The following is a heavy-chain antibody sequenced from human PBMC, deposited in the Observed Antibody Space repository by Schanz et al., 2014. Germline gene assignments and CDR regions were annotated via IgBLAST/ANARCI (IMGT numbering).Heavy chain of an antibody. D-gene: IGHD1-1*01. CDR2: LYTGGST. V-gene: IGHV3-53*01. Sequence: EVQLVESGGGLLHPGGSLSLSCAVSGFTVSTNYMTWVRQAPGKGLECVSVLYTGGSTFYAESVRGRFFISRDSSKNTLSLHMNSLRAEDTAVYYCVRDAGRDGYNLAFDVWGQGTLVTVSS. CDR1: GFTVSTNY. J-gene: IGHJ3*01. CDR3: VRDAGRDGYNLAFDV.